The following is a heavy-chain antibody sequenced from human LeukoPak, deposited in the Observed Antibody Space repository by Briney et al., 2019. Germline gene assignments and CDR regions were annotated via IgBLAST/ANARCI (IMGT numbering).Heavy chain of an antibody. V-gene: IGHV3-7*01. CDR2: IKQDGSEK. CDR1: GFTFSSYG. D-gene: IGHD1-26*01. Sequence: QPGGSLRLSCAASGFTFSSYGMSWVRQAPGKRLEWVANIKQDGSEKYYVDSVKGRFTISRDNAKNSLYLQMSSLRAEDTAVYYCATYHVGATAIFGNWGQGTLVTVSS. J-gene: IGHJ4*02. CDR3: ATYHVGATAIFGN.